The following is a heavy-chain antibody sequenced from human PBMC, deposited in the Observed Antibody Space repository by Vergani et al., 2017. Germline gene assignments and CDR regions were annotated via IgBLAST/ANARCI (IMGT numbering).Heavy chain of an antibody. Sequence: EVQLLESGGGLVQPGGSLRLSCAASGFTFSSYAMSWVRQAPGKGLEWVSAISGSDGSTYYADSVKGRFTISRDNSKNTLYLQMNSLRAEDTAVYYCAKVGWLWELLSYFDYWGQGTLVTVSS. CDR3: AKVGWLWELLSYFDY. CDR1: GFTFSSYA. CDR2: ISGSDGST. D-gene: IGHD1-26*01. J-gene: IGHJ4*02. V-gene: IGHV3-23*01.